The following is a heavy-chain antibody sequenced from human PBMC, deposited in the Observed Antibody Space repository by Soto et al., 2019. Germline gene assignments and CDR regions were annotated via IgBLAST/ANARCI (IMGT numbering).Heavy chain of an antibody. CDR2: THYSGSV. Sequence: QVQLQESGPGLVKPSQTLSLTCTVSGASISSGDDYWSWIRQPPGKGLEWIGYTHYSGSVNYNPSLKSRVTISADASRSQVALILKSVTAADTAVYYCGRHGNYDIGWFDPWGQGILVTVSS. V-gene: IGHV4-30-4*01. D-gene: IGHD3-9*01. J-gene: IGHJ5*02. CDR3: GRHGNYDIGWFDP. CDR1: GASISSGDDY.